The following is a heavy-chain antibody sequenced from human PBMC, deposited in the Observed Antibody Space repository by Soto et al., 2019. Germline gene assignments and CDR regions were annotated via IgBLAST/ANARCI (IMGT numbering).Heavy chain of an antibody. CDR2: VDGSGAAP. J-gene: IGHJ4*02. Sequence: LRLSCATSGFTFINHAMTWVRQAPGKAPQWVATVDGSGAAPFYAESVKGRFTISRDNSKNTLYLQMNSLRAEDTAVYFCAKWEVFVTGHLATQSSLDSWGQGTLVTVSS. CDR3: AKWEVFVTGHLATQSSLDS. CDR1: GFTFINHA. V-gene: IGHV3-23*01. D-gene: IGHD3-9*01.